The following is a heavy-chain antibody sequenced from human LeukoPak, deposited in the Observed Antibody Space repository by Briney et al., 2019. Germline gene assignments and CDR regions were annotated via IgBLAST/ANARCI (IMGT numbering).Heavy chain of an antibody. CDR3: ARSYCSGGSCYSAGGYSYGYAFDY. CDR1: GFTFSSYT. J-gene: IGHJ4*02. D-gene: IGHD2-15*01. CDR2: ISSGNSYI. V-gene: IGHV3-21*01. Sequence: GGSLRLSCAASGFTFSSYTMNWVRQAPGKGLEWVSSISSGNSYINYADSVKGRFTISRDNAKNSLYLLLNSLRAEDTAVYYCARSYCSGGSCYSAGGYSYGYAFDYWGQGTLVTVSS.